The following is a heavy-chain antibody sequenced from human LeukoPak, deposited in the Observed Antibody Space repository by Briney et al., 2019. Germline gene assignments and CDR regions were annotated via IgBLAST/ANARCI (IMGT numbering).Heavy chain of an antibody. V-gene: IGHV4-34*01. CDR1: GGSFSGYY. CDR3: ARAIRQYQLLFAFDI. D-gene: IGHD2-2*01. J-gene: IGHJ3*02. Sequence: SETLSLTCAVYGGSFSGYYWSWIRQPPGKGLEWIGSIYHSGSTYYNPSLKSRVTISVDTSKNQFSLKLSSVTAADTAVYYCARAIRQYQLLFAFDIWGQGTMVTVSS. CDR2: IYHSGST.